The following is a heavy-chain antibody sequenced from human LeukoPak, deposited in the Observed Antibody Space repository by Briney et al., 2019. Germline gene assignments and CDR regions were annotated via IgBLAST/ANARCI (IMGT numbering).Heavy chain of an antibody. V-gene: IGHV3-7*01. J-gene: IGHJ6*02. CDR1: GFTFGSYW. Sequence: GGSLRLSCAASGFTFGSYWMSWVRQAPGKGLEWVANIKQDGSEKYYVDSVKGRFTISRDNAKNSLYLQMNSLRAEDTAVYYCARILTGYRPYYYYYGMDVWGQGTTVTVSS. CDR2: IKQDGSEK. CDR3: ARILTGYRPYYYYYGMDV. D-gene: IGHD3-9*01.